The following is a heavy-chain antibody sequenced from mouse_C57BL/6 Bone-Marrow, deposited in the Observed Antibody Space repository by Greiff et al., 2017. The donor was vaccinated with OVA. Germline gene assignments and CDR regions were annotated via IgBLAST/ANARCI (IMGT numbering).Heavy chain of an antibody. Sequence: VQLQQSGAELAKPGASVKLSCKASGYTFTSYWMHWVNQRPGQGLEWIGNINPSSGYTKHNQKFKDKATLTADKSSSTAYMQLSSLTYENSAVYYCARWGSSDYWGQGTTLTVSS. V-gene: IGHV1-7*01. CDR2: INPSSGYT. J-gene: IGHJ2*01. CDR1: GYTFTSYW. CDR3: ARWGSSDY.